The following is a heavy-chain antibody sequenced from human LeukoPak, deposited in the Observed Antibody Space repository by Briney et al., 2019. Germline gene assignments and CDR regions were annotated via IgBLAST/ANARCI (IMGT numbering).Heavy chain of an antibody. Sequence: GGSLRLSSAASGFTFSTYWMSWVRQAPGKGLEWVAIINQDGSQKYYVDSVKGRFTISRDNAKNSLYLQMDSLRVEDTAVYHCAKDVAWGRMDLWGQGTLATVSS. CDR2: INQDGSQK. J-gene: IGHJ4*02. CDR3: AKDVAWGRMDL. D-gene: IGHD3/OR15-3a*01. CDR1: GFTFSTYW. V-gene: IGHV3-7*01.